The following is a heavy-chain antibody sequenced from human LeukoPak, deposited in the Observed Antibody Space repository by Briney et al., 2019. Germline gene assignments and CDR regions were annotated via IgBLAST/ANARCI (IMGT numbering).Heavy chain of an antibody. D-gene: IGHD6-13*01. CDR2: IYTSGST. J-gene: IGHJ3*02. CDR3: ARGHLSGADIYSSSWYYAFDI. Sequence: PSETLSLTCTVSGGSISSYYWSWIRQPAGKGLEWIGRIYTSGSTNYNPSLKSRVTMSVDTSKNQFSLKLSSVTAADTAVYYCARGHLSGADIYSSSWYYAFDIWGQGTMVTVSS. V-gene: IGHV4-4*07. CDR1: GGSISSYY.